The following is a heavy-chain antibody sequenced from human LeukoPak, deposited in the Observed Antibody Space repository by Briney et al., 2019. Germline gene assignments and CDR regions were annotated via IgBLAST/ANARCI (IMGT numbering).Heavy chain of an antibody. Sequence: KPSETLSLTCTVSGYSISSGYYWGWIRQPPGKGLEWIGCIYHSGSTYYNPSLKSRVTISVDTSKNQFSLKLSSVTAADTAVYYCARAVYDSSGSAAWGQGTLVTVSS. CDR1: GYSISSGYY. D-gene: IGHD3-22*01. CDR2: IYHSGST. J-gene: IGHJ4*02. CDR3: ARAVYDSSGSAA. V-gene: IGHV4-38-2*02.